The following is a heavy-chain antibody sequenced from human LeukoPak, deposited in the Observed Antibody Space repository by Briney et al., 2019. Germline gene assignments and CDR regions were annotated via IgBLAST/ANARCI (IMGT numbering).Heavy chain of an antibody. CDR1: GFTFSSYG. V-gene: IGHV3-30*02. J-gene: IGHJ4*02. Sequence: GGSLRLSCAASGFTFSSYGMHWVRQAPGKGLEWVAFIRYDGSNKYYADSVKGRFTISRDNSKNTLYLQMNSLRAEDTAVYYCAKEEGSGSYSDYWGQGTLVTVSS. CDR3: AKEEGSGSYSDY. CDR2: IRYDGSNK. D-gene: IGHD3-10*01.